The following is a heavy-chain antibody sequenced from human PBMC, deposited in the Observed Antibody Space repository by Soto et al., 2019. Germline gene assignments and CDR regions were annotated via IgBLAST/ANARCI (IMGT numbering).Heavy chain of an antibody. J-gene: IGHJ4*02. D-gene: IGHD1-26*01. V-gene: IGHV4-61*01. CDR1: GGSVSSGSSY. CDR3: AKWVGATAIDY. CDR2: IYHSGGA. Sequence: PSETLSLTCTVSGGSVSSGSSYWSWIRQPPGRGLEWIGYIYHSGGANYNPSLKSRVTMSVDTSKNQFSLKLSSVTAADTAVYYCAKWVGATAIDYWGQGTLVTVSS.